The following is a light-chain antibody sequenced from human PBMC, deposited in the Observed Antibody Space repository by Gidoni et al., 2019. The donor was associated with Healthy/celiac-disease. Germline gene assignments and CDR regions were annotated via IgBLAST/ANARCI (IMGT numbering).Light chain of an antibody. V-gene: IGLV1-40*01. CDR3: QSYDSSLSGSVV. J-gene: IGLJ2*01. CDR2: GNS. Sequence: QSVLTQPPSVSGAPGQRVTIACTGSSSNNGAGSYVPWYQQLPGTAPNLLIYGNSNRPSGVPDRFSGSKSGTSASLAITGLQAEDEADYYCQSYDSSLSGSVVFGGGTKLTVL. CDR1: SSNNGAGSY.